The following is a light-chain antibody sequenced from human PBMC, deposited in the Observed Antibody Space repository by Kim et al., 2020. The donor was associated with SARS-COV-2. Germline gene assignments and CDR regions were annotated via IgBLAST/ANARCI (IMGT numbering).Light chain of an antibody. Sequence: SYELTQSPSVSVAPGQTAKITCSGDALPKKYAYWYQQKPGQAPVLVIYKDSERPSGIPERFSGSSSGTTVTLTISGVQAEDEADYYYQSPDSSGTYAVFGGGTQLTVL. CDR3: QSPDSSGTYAV. CDR2: KDS. V-gene: IGLV3-25*03. CDR1: ALPKKY. J-gene: IGLJ2*01.